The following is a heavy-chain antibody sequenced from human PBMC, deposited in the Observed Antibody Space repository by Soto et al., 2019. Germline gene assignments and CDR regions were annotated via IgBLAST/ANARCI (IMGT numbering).Heavy chain of an antibody. CDR2: ISYSGST. D-gene: IGHD6-19*01. Sequence: PSVTLSLTCTVSGGSISSGGYYWSWIRQHPGTGLEWIGHISYSGSTYYNTSLKSRVTISVDTSRNQFSLIVNSVTAADTAVYYCAMDRSYSSDWAVTPFDYWGQGTLVTVSS. V-gene: IGHV4-31*03. J-gene: IGHJ4*02. CDR3: AMDRSYSSDWAVTPFDY. CDR1: GGSISSGGYY.